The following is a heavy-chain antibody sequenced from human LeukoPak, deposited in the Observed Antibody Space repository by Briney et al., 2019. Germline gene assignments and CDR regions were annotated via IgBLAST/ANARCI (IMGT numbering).Heavy chain of an antibody. CDR1: GYSFVTYG. J-gene: IGHJ4*02. Sequence: GGSLRLSCAASGYSFVTYGMQWVRQAPGKGLVWVSRLNSDGSSPNYADSVKGRFTISMDNAKNTLYLHMNSLRAEGTAVYYCAGEDFSSNGPFFFHFWGQGTLVTVSS. D-gene: IGHD6-6*01. CDR2: LNSDGSSP. V-gene: IGHV3-74*01. CDR3: AGEDFSSNGPFFFHF.